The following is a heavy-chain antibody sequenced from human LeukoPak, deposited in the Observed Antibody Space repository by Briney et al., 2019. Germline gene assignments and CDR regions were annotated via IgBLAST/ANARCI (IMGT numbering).Heavy chain of an antibody. D-gene: IGHD5-24*01. Sequence: GESLRLSCAASGFTFSSYAMHWVRQAPGKGLEWVAVISYDGSNKYYADSVKGRFTISRDNAKNSLYLQMNSLRAEDTAVYYCARNPDQLSYYYYYYMDVWGKGTTVTISS. V-gene: IGHV3-30*04. CDR3: ARNPDQLSYYYYYYMDV. CDR1: GFTFSSYA. J-gene: IGHJ6*03. CDR2: ISYDGSNK.